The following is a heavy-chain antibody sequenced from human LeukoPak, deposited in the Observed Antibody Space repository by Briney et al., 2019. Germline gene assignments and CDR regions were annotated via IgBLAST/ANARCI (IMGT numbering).Heavy chain of an antibody. CDR2: ISGSGGST. CDR3: AKDNPAPMDY. Sequence: GGSLRFSCAASRFTFSSYGLSWVRQAPWKGLEWVSAISGSGGSTYYADSVKGRFTISRDNSKNTLYLQMNSLRAEDTAVYYCAKDNPAPMDYWGQGTLVTVSS. D-gene: IGHD1-14*01. J-gene: IGHJ4*02. CDR1: RFTFSSYG. V-gene: IGHV3-23*01.